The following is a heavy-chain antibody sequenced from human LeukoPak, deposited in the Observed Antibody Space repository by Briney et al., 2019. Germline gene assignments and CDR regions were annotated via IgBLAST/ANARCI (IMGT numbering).Heavy chain of an antibody. Sequence: GGSLRLSCAASGFTFNNYAMSWVRQAPGKGLEWVTFISYDGSDEYYTESVKGRFTISRDNSKNTVYLQMNSLRAEDTAVYYCAKDLSVHYDTRGFDPWGQGTLVTVSS. CDR3: AKDLSVHYDTRGFDP. D-gene: IGHD3-22*01. J-gene: IGHJ5*02. CDR1: GFTFNNYA. V-gene: IGHV3-30*18. CDR2: ISYDGSDE.